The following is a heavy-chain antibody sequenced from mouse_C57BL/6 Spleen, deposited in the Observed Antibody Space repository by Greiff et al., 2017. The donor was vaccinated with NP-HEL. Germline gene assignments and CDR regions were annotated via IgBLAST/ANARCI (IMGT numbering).Heavy chain of an antibody. Sequence: QVQLQQSGAELVKPGASVKISCKASGYAFSSYWMNWVKQRPGKGLEWIGQIYPGDGDTNYNGKFKGKATLTADKSSSTAYMQLSSLTSEDSAVYFCAREGASYYSNYVAYWGQGTLVTVSA. CDR2: IYPGDGDT. V-gene: IGHV1-80*01. D-gene: IGHD2-5*01. CDR3: AREGASYYSNYVAY. J-gene: IGHJ3*01. CDR1: GYAFSSYW.